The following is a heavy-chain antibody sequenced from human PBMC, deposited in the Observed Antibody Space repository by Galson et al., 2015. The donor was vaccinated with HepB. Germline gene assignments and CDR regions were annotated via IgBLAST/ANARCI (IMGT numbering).Heavy chain of an antibody. CDR3: ARDRAEVGNWYFDL. Sequence: LSLTCVVSGDSLSSGGYSWSWIRQPPGKGLEWIGYIYHTGSTDYNPSLKSRSSLSIDTSKNQFSLRLNSVTAADTAVYYCARDRAEVGNWYFDLWGRGTLVTVSS. CDR2: IYHTGST. V-gene: IGHV4-30-4*07. J-gene: IGHJ2*01. CDR1: GDSLSSGGYS. D-gene: IGHD6-13*01.